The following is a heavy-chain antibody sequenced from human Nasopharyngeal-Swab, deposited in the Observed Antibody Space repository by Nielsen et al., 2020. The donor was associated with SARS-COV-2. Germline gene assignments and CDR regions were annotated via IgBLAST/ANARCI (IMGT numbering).Heavy chain of an antibody. CDR1: GFTFSGSA. CDR2: IWYDGTNT. D-gene: IGHD3-10*01. CDR3: AKGFLDYYYYMDV. V-gene: IGHV3-33*06. J-gene: IGHJ6*03. Sequence: GESLKISCAASGFTFSGSAMHWVRQAPGKGLEWVTLIWYDGTNTYYADSVKGRFTISRDNSKNTVYLHMNSLRAEDTAIYYCAKGFLDYYYYMDVWGKGTTVTVSS.